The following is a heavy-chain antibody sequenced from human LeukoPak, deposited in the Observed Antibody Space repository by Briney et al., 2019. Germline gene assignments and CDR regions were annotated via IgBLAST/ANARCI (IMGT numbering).Heavy chain of an antibody. J-gene: IGHJ4*02. V-gene: IGHV4-61*01. CDR2: IYYSGST. CDR1: GGSFSSGSYY. Sequence: SETLSLTCTVSGGSFSSGSYYWSWIRQPPGKGLEWIGYIYYSGSTNYNPSLKSRVTISVDTSKNQFSLMLSSVTAADTAVYYCARSPVAAAGYGDFDYWGQGTLVTVSS. D-gene: IGHD6-13*01. CDR3: ARSPVAAAGYGDFDY.